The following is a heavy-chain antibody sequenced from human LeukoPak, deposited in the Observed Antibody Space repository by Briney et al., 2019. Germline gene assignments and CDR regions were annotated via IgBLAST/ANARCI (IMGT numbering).Heavy chain of an antibody. V-gene: IGHV4-59*01. D-gene: IGHD2-2*01. Sequence: SETLSLTCSVSGASISDYWWSWIRQPPGKVLEYIGFVYHSSSTNYNPSLKSRVTMSLDTSKNQFSLNLNSVSAADTAVYYCARGPCTSANCYWSLDYWGQGILVTVSS. J-gene: IGHJ4*02. CDR1: GASISDYW. CDR3: ARGPCTSANCYWSLDY. CDR2: VYHSSST.